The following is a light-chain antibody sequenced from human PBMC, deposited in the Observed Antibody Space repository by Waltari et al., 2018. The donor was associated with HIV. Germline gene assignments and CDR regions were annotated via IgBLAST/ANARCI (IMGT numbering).Light chain of an antibody. CDR2: QDN. Sequence: SFELSQQTPVSVSPPQTASIPCSADNMGVKYVSWYQQRPGQSPVLVIYQDNKRPSGNPDRFSGSNSGNTATLIISGAQAMDEADYFCQAWDSSAVVFGGGTKLTVL. V-gene: IGLV3-1*01. CDR3: QAWDSSAVV. CDR1: NMGVKY. J-gene: IGLJ2*01.